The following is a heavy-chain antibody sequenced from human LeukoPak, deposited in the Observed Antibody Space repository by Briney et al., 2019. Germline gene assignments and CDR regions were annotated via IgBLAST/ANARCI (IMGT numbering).Heavy chain of an antibody. Sequence: SETLSLTCTVSGGSISSYYWSWIRQPPGKGLEWIGYIYYSGSTNYNPSLKSRVTISVDTSKSQFSLKLSSVTAADTAVYYCARRVATITAGYYYYYGMDVWGQGTTVTVSS. CDR3: ARRVATITAGYYYYYGMDV. CDR2: IYYSGST. J-gene: IGHJ6*02. D-gene: IGHD5-12*01. CDR1: GGSISSYY. V-gene: IGHV4-59*08.